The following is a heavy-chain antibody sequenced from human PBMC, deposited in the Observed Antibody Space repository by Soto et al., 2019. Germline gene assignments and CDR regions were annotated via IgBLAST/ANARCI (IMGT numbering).Heavy chain of an antibody. V-gene: IGHV4-34*01. J-gene: IGHJ4*02. CDR2: INHSGST. CDR1: GGSFSGYY. Sequence: PSETLSLTCAVYGGSFSGYYWSWIRQPPGKGLEWIGEINHSGSTNYNPSLKSRVTISVDTSKNQFSLKLSSVTAADTAVYYCARAAPRYCSGGSCYSVRDYWGQGTLVIVSS. CDR3: ARAAPRYCSGGSCYSVRDY. D-gene: IGHD2-15*01.